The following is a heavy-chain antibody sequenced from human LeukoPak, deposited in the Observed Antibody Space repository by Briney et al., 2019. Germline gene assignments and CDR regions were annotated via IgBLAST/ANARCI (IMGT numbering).Heavy chain of an antibody. D-gene: IGHD3-22*01. CDR1: GFTFSSYA. CDR3: AKGRSSGYYYVYFDY. CDR2: ISGSGGST. J-gene: IGHJ4*02. Sequence: GGSLRLSCAASGFTFSSYAMSWVRQAPGKGLEWVSAISGSGGSTYYADSVKGRFTISRDNSKNTLFLQMNSLRAEDTAVYYCAKGRSSGYYYVYFDYWGQGTLVSVSS. V-gene: IGHV3-23*01.